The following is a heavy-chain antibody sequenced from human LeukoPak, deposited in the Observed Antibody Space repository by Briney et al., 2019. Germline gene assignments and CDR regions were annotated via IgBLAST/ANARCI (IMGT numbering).Heavy chain of an antibody. CDR2: IKEDGSET. D-gene: IGHD1-14*01. J-gene: IGHJ4*02. CDR3: GRDSFETDIDY. CDR1: GFSFSTYW. Sequence: GGSLRLSCAASGFSFSTYWMSWVRQAPGKGLEWVANIKEDGSETYYVDSLRGRFTISRDNVKNSLYLQISSLRVEDTAVYYCGRDSFETDIDYWGQGTLVTVSS. V-gene: IGHV3-7*03.